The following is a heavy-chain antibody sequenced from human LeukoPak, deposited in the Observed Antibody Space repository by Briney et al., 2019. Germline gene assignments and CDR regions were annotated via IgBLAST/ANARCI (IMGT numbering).Heavy chain of an antibody. D-gene: IGHD2-15*01. CDR3: ARGYCSGGSCYMGGWDY. J-gene: IGHJ4*02. CDR1: GFTFSSYA. Sequence: PGRSLRLSCAASGFTFSSYAMSWVRQAPGKGLEWVSGISGTGGSTYYADSVKGRFTISRDNSKNTLYLQMNSLRAEDTAVYYCARGYCSGGSCYMGGWDYWGQGTLVTVSS. V-gene: IGHV3-23*01. CDR2: ISGTGGST.